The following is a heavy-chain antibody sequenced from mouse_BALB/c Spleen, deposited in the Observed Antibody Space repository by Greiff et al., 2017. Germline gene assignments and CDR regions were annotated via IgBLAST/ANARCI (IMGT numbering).Heavy chain of an antibody. V-gene: IGHV14-3*02. CDR3: AFTTVVYFDY. CDR2: IDPANGNT. CDR1: GFNIKDTY. Sequence: EVQRVESGAELVKPGASVKLSCTASGFNIKDTYMHWVKQRPEQGLEWIGRIDPANGNTKYDPKFQGKATITADTSSNTAYLQLSSLTSEDTAVYYCAFTTVVYFDYWGQGTTLTVSS. D-gene: IGHD1-1*01. J-gene: IGHJ2*01.